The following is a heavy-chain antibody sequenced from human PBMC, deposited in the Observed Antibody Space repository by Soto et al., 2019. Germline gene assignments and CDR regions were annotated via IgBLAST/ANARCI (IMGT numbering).Heavy chain of an antibody. Sequence: SETLSLTCTVSGGSISSGGYYWSWIRQHPGKGLEWIGYIYYSGSTYYNLSLKNRVTISVDTSKNQFSLKLSSVTAADTAVFYCARDNDYFWGSYQPVDAFDIWGQGTMVTVSS. D-gene: IGHD3-16*02. V-gene: IGHV4-31*03. CDR2: IYYSGST. CDR1: GGSISSGGYY. J-gene: IGHJ3*02. CDR3: ARDNDYFWGSYQPVDAFDI.